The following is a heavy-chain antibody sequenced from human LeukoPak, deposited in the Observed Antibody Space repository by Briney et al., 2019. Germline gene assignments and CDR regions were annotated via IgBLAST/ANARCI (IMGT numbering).Heavy chain of an antibody. CDR2: INSDGSST. Sequence: GGSLRLSCAASGFTLSNYWMHWVRQAPGKGLVWVSRINSDGSSTSHADSVKGRFTISRDNAKSTLYLQMNSLRSEDTAVYYCARGPQRGAAANYYGMTSGAKGPRSPSP. CDR3: ARGPQRGAAANYYGMTS. J-gene: IGHJ6*02. D-gene: IGHD2-2*01. V-gene: IGHV3-74*01. CDR1: GFTLSNYW.